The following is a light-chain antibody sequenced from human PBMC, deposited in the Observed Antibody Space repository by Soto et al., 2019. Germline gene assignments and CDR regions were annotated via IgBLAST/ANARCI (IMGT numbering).Light chain of an antibody. Sequence: QSPLTQPASVSGSPGQSITISCTGTSSDVGGYNYVSWYQHHPGKAPKLIIYEVSNRPSGVSNRFSGSKSGNTASLTISGLQAEDEADYYCTSYTSSITVVFGGGTKLTVL. V-gene: IGLV2-14*01. CDR3: TSYTSSITVV. CDR1: SSDVGGYNY. CDR2: EVS. J-gene: IGLJ2*01.